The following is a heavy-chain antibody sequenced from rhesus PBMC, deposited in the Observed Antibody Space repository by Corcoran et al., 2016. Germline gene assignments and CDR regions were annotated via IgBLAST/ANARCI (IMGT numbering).Heavy chain of an antibody. CDR2: IDPSDSYT. V-gene: IGHV5-20*02. Sequence: EVQLVQSGAEVKRAGESLKISCKTSGSSFTSYWISWVRQMPGKGLEWSGAIDPSDSYTRYSPSFQGQVTISADKSISTAYLQWSSLKASDTATYYCAKMASYWYFDLWGPGTPITISS. J-gene: IGHJ2*01. CDR1: GSSFTSYW. CDR3: AKMASYWYFDL.